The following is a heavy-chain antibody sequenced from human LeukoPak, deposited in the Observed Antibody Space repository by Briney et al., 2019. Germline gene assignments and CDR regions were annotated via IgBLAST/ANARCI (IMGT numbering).Heavy chain of an antibody. D-gene: IGHD1-26*01. J-gene: IGHJ5*02. Sequence: ASVKVSCKASGYTFTSYYMHWVRQAPGQGLEWMGIINPSGGSTTYAQKFQGRVTMTGDTSTSTVYMELSSLTSEDTAVYYCARNGAATAPKGWFDPWGQGTLVTVSS. CDR2: INPSGGST. CDR1: GYTFTSYY. CDR3: ARNGAATAPKGWFDP. V-gene: IGHV1-46*01.